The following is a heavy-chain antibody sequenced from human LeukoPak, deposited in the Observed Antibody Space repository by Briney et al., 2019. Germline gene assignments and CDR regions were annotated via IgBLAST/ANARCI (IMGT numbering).Heavy chain of an antibody. Sequence: SETLSLTCTVSGGSISSYHWSWIRQPPGKGREWCGYIYHSGSTYYNPSIKSRVTISVDRSKNQFSLKLSSVTAADTAVYYCARETRYCSGGSCYSFDYWGQGTLVTVSS. D-gene: IGHD2-15*01. J-gene: IGHJ4*02. V-gene: IGHV4-59*12. CDR2: IYHSGST. CDR3: ARETRYCSGGSCYSFDY. CDR1: GGSISSYH.